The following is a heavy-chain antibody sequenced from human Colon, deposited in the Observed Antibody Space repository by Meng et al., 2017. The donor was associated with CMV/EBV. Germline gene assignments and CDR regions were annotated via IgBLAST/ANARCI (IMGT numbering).Heavy chain of an antibody. CDR3: ARGHTNSNLRYPYSGMDV. V-gene: IGHV3-30*02. Sequence: GESLKISCAASGFTFTSHDIHWVRQAPGKGLEWVTFIRYDGNIDHYADSVKGRFTISRDNSKDTLYLQMSSLRAEDTGLYYCARGHTNSNLRYPYSGMDVWGQGTTVTVSS. CDR1: GFTFTSHD. CDR2: IRYDGNID. D-gene: IGHD2/OR15-2a*01. J-gene: IGHJ6*02.